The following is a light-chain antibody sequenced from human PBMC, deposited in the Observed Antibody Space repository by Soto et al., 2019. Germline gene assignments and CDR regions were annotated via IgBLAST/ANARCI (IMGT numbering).Light chain of an antibody. Sequence: EIVMTQSPATLSVSPGERATLSCRASQSVSSNLAWYQQKPGQAPRLLMYGASTRATGIPDRFSGSGSGTAFTLPISSLQYEDFAVYYCQQHNNWPPWTFGQGTKVEIK. CDR2: GAS. J-gene: IGKJ1*01. CDR3: QQHNNWPPWT. V-gene: IGKV3-15*01. CDR1: QSVSSN.